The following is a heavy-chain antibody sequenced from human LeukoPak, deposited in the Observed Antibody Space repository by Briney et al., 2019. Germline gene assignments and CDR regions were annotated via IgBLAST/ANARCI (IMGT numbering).Heavy chain of an antibody. V-gene: IGHV4-38-2*02. CDR3: ARRLPFDYFDY. J-gene: IGHJ4*02. CDR2: IHHSGNT. Sequence: PSETLSLTCTVSVYSITRGYYWGWIRQPPGKGLEWIGSIHHSGNTYYNPSLKSRVTISVDTSKNQFSLKLSSVTAADTAMYYCARRLPFDYFDYWGQGTLVTVSS. CDR1: VYSITRGYY.